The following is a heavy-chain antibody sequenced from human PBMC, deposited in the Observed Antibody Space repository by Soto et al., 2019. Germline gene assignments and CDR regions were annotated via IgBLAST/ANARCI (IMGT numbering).Heavy chain of an antibody. V-gene: IGHV4-30-4*01. D-gene: IGHD3-10*01. CDR1: GGSISSGDYY. CDR3: ARDSSLWFGEGSQGGIDP. Sequence: PSETLSLTCTVSGGSISSGDYYWSWIRQPPGKGLEWIGYIYYSGSTYYNPSLKSRVTISVDTSKNQFSLKLSSVTAADTAVYYCARDSSLWFGEGSQGGIDPWGQGTLVTVSS. CDR2: IYYSGST. J-gene: IGHJ5*02.